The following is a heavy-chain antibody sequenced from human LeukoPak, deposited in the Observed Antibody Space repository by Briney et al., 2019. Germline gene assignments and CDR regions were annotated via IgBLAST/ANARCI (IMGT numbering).Heavy chain of an antibody. CDR1: GFTVSSNY. Sequence: GGSLRLSCAASGFTVSSNYMSWVRQAPGKGLEWVSGISGRGASKYYADSVKGRFTISRDNSKNTLYLQMNSLRAEDTAAYYCAKGIVVAPDVTPFDYWGQGTLVTVSS. CDR2: ISGRGASK. D-gene: IGHD2-2*01. CDR3: AKGIVVAPDVTPFDY. J-gene: IGHJ4*02. V-gene: IGHV3-23*01.